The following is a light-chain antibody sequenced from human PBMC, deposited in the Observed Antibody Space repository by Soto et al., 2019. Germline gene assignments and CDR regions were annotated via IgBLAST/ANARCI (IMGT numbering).Light chain of an antibody. J-gene: IGKJ5*01. CDR3: QQYGSEHPIP. CDR2: GAS. V-gene: IGKV3-20*01. Sequence: MALTQSPGTRRVAPGERATLSWGASQSVSSTYLAWYQQKPGQARRLIIYGASSRATGIPDRFSGSGPGTDFTLSISRLEPEDSAVFDCQQYGSEHPIPFGQGTRLAMK. CDR1: QSVSSTY.